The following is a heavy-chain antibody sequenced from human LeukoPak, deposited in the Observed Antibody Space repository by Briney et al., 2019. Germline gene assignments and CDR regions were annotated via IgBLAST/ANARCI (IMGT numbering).Heavy chain of an antibody. CDR3: ARDYEQLGTRAYGH. D-gene: IGHD6-13*01. CDR2: IKQDGSEI. V-gene: IGHV3-7*05. Sequence: PGGSLRLSCAASGFTFKNYWMSWVRQAPGKGLEWVANIKQDGSEINYVDSVKGRFTISRDNAKSSLYLQMNSLRAEDTAVYYCARDYEQLGTRAYGHWGQGTLVTVSS. CDR1: GFTFKNYW. J-gene: IGHJ4*02.